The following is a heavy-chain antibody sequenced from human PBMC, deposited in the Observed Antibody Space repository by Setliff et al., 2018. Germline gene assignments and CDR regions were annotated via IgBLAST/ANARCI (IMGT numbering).Heavy chain of an antibody. Sequence: PSETLSLTCKVSGDSMNSGVYYWAWIRQPAGKGLEWIGQIYTSWSTNYNPSLKSRVTISLDTSNNQFSLSLSSVTAADTAVYYCARMSGFQYMDVWGKGTTVTVSS. CDR3: ARMSGFQYMDV. D-gene: IGHD3-3*01. CDR2: IYTSWST. J-gene: IGHJ6*03. V-gene: IGHV4-61*09. CDR1: GDSMNSGVYY.